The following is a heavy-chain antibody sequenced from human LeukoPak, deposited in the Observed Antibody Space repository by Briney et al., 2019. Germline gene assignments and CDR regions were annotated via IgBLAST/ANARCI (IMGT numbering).Heavy chain of an antibody. V-gene: IGHV4-39*01. CDR1: GGSISSSNYY. CDR3: ARLWSDSSGYFPPGSY. CDR2: RHYSGNT. D-gene: IGHD3-22*01. Sequence: SETLSLTCSVSGGSISSSNYYCGWIRQPPGKGLEWIESRHYSGNTFYKPSLKSRVIMTVDTSKNQVPLQLQSVTAADTAVYYCARLWSDSSGYFPPGSYWGQGTLVTVSS. J-gene: IGHJ4*02.